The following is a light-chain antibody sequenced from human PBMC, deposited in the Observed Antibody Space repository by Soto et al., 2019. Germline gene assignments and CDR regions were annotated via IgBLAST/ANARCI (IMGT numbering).Light chain of an antibody. CDR3: QQYGSSPRT. V-gene: IGKV3-11*01. J-gene: IGKJ1*01. CDR2: DAS. Sequence: EIVLIQSPATLSLSPGERATLSCRASQSVSSNLAWYQQNPGQAPRLLIFDASNRATGIPARFSGSGSGTDFTLTISSLEPEDFAVYYCQQYGSSPRTFGQGTKVDIK. CDR1: QSVSSN.